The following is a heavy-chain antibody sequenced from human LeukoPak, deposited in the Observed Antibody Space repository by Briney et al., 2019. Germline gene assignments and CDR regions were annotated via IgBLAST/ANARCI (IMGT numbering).Heavy chain of an antibody. CDR1: GRSISTYY. V-gene: IGHV4-59*01. CDR2: VFYTGST. Sequence: SETLSLTRILSGRSISTYYWTWIRQPAGKGLEWIGYVFYTGSTNYNPSLQSRVTVSVDTSRNQFSLQLTSVAAADTAVYYCVRLDPQFDSFDVWGQGTLVTVSS. CDR3: VRLDPQFDSFDV. D-gene: IGHD6-19*01. J-gene: IGHJ3*01.